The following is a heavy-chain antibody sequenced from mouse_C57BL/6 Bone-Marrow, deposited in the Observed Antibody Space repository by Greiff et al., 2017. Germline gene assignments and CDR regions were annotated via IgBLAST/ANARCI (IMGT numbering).Heavy chain of an antibody. D-gene: IGHD4-1*01. Sequence: VKLMESGAELVRPGTSVKMSCKASGYTFTNYWIGWAKQRPGHGLEWIGDIYPGGGYTNYNEKFKGKATLTADKSSSTAYMQFSSLTSEDSAIYYCARELDRHWYFDVWGTGTTVTVSS. J-gene: IGHJ1*03. V-gene: IGHV1-63*01. CDR1: GYTFTNYW. CDR3: ARELDRHWYFDV. CDR2: IYPGGGYT.